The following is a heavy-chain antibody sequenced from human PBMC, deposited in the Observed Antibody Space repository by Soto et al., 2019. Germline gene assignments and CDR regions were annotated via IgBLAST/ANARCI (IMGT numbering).Heavy chain of an antibody. CDR3: ARLLRPPHTSGYCSGGSCPVDY. Sequence: KPSETLSLTCTVSGGSISSSSYCGGWIRQPPGKGLEWIGSIYYSGSTYYNPSLKSRVTISVDTSKNQFSLKLSSVTAADTAVYYCARLLRPPHTSGYCSGGSCPVDYWGQGTLVTVSS. J-gene: IGHJ4*02. D-gene: IGHD2-15*01. V-gene: IGHV4-39*01. CDR1: GGSISSSSYC. CDR2: IYYSGST.